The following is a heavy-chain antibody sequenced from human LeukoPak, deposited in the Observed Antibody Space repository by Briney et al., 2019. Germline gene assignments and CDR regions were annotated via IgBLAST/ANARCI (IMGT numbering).Heavy chain of an antibody. J-gene: IGHJ4*02. Sequence: PGGSPRLSCAASRFTFSTYAMNWVRHAPGKGLEWVSTISGSGGSTYYADSVKGRFTISRDNSKNTLYLQMNSLRAEDTAVYYCAYGDYDCWGQGALVTVSS. CDR3: AYGDYDC. D-gene: IGHD4-17*01. V-gene: IGHV3-23*01. CDR1: RFTFSTYA. CDR2: ISGSGGST.